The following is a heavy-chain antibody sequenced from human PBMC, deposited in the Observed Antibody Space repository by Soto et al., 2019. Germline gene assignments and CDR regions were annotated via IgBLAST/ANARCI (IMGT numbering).Heavy chain of an antibody. Sequence: EVQLLESGGGLVQPGGSLRLSCAASGFTFSSYAMSWVRQAPGKGLEWVSAISGSGGSTYYADSVKGRFTISRDNSKNTLYLQMNSLRAEDTAVYYCAKDVLDYGDYGEPDYYYYYGMDVRGQGTTVTVSS. CDR1: GFTFSSYA. CDR2: ISGSGGST. V-gene: IGHV3-23*01. D-gene: IGHD4-17*01. J-gene: IGHJ6*02. CDR3: AKDVLDYGDYGEPDYYYYYGMDV.